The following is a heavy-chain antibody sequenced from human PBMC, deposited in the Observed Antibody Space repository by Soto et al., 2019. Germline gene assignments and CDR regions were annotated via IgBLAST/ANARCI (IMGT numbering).Heavy chain of an antibody. Sequence: VGSLRLSCAASGFTFSSYAMSWVRQAPGKGLEWVSAISGSGGSTYYADSVKGRFTISRDNSKSTLYLQMNSLRAEDTAVYYCAKNLRSSVAGSYGMDVWGQGTTVTVSS. CDR2: ISGSGGST. CDR3: AKNLRSSVAGSYGMDV. D-gene: IGHD6-19*01. V-gene: IGHV3-23*01. J-gene: IGHJ6*02. CDR1: GFTFSSYA.